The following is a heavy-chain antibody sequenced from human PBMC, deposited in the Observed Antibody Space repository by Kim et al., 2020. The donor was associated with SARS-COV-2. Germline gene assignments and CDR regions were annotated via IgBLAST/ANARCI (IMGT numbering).Heavy chain of an antibody. D-gene: IGHD3-16*01. CDR3: AKDILSGLQNWFDP. CDR2: ISWNSGSI. Sequence: GGSLRLSCAASGFTFGDYAMHWVRQAPGKGLEWVSGISWNSGSIGYADSVKGRFTISRDNAKNSLYLQMNSLRAEDTALYYCAKDILSGLQNWFDPWGQGTLVTVSS. V-gene: IGHV3-9*01. CDR1: GFTFGDYA. J-gene: IGHJ5*02.